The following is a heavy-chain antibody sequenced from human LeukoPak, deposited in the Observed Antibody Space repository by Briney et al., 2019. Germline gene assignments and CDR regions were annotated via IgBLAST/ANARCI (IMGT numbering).Heavy chain of an antibody. V-gene: IGHV3-20*04. D-gene: IGHD4-23*01. CDR1: GFIFEEYG. CDR3: AFDYGGNSGPRGGAFDT. Sequence: GGSLRLSCTASGFIFEEYGLSWVRQAPGKGLEWVCGINWSGGRTGYGDSVKGRFTISRDNAKNLLYLQMDSLRAEDTAFYYCAFDYGGNSGPRGGAFDTWGQGTMVTVSS. CDR2: INWSGGRT. J-gene: IGHJ3*02.